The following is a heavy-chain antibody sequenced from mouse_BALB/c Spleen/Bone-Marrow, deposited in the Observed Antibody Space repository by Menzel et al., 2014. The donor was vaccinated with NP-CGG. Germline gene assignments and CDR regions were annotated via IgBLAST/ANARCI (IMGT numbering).Heavy chain of an antibody. J-gene: IGHJ4*01. CDR2: IDPANGNT. Sequence: EVQLQQSGAELVKPGASVKLSCTASGSNIKDTYMHWVKQRPEQGLEWIGRIDPANGNTKYDPKFQGKATITADTSSNTAYLQLSSLTSEDTAVYYGSSYAMDYWGQGTSVTVSS. V-gene: IGHV14-3*02. CDR3: SSYAMDY. CDR1: GSNIKDTY.